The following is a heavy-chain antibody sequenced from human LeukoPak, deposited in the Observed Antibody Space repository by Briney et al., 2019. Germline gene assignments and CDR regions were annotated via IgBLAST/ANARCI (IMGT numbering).Heavy chain of an antibody. J-gene: IGHJ4*02. CDR2: IYSGGST. CDR1: GFTVSSNY. Sequence: GGSLRLSCAASGFTVSSNYMSWVRQAPGKGLEWVSVIYSGGSTYYADSVKGRFTISRDNSKNTLYLQMNSLRAEDTAVYYCARDEAEELELLGDFDYWGQGTLVTVSS. D-gene: IGHD1-7*01. V-gene: IGHV3-53*05. CDR3: ARDEAEELELLGDFDY.